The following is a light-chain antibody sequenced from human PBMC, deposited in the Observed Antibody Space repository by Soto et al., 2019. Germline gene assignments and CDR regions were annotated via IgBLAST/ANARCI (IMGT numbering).Light chain of an antibody. CDR3: QMYDIGGT. CDR1: QGISNY. V-gene: IGKV1-27*01. Sequence: DIQMTQSPSSLSASVGDRVTITCRASQGISNYLAWYQQKPGKVPKLLIYAASTLQAGDPSRFSGSGSGTDLTLSISSLQPEDVTTYYCQMYDIGGTLGPGTKVDIK. CDR2: AAS. J-gene: IGKJ3*01.